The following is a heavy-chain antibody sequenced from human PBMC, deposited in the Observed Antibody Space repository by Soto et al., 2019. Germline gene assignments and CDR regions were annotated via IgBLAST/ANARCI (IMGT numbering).Heavy chain of an antibody. CDR1: GYSFTSYW. J-gene: IGHJ6*02. Sequence: GESLKISCKGSGYSFTSYWISWVRLMPGKGLEWMGRIDPSDSYTNYSPSFQGHVTISADKSISTAYLQWSSLKASDTAMYYCARLKGEYSSSIVYYYGMDVWGQGTTVTVSS. CDR3: ARLKGEYSSSIVYYYGMDV. CDR2: IDPSDSYT. V-gene: IGHV5-10-1*01. D-gene: IGHD6-6*01.